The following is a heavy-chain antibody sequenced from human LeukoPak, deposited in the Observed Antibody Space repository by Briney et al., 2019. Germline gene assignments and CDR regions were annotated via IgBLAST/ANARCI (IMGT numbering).Heavy chain of an antibody. Sequence: KPSETLSLTCTVSGGSISSYYWSWIRQPPGKGLEWIGYIYYSGSTNYNPSLKSRVTISVDTSKNQFSLKLSSVTAADTAVYYCAREANDVTIFGVVILGTYYYYGMDVWGQGTTVTVSS. CDR3: AREANDVTIFGVVILGTYYYYGMDV. V-gene: IGHV4-59*12. CDR1: GGSISSYY. CDR2: IYYSGST. D-gene: IGHD3-3*01. J-gene: IGHJ6*02.